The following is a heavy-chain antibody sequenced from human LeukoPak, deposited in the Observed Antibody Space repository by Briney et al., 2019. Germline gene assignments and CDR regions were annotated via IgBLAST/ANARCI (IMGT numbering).Heavy chain of an antibody. CDR3: TRHNGDYCSGGSCYWNGVDY. CDR2: IRSKANSYAT. J-gene: IGHJ4*02. Sequence: GGSLRLSCAASGFTFSGSAMHWVRQASGKGLEWVGRIRSKANSYATAYAASVKGRFIISRDDSKNTAYLQMNSLKTEDTAVYYCTRHNGDYCSGGSCYWNGVDYWGQGTPVTVSS. CDR1: GFTFSGSA. D-gene: IGHD2-15*01. V-gene: IGHV3-73*01.